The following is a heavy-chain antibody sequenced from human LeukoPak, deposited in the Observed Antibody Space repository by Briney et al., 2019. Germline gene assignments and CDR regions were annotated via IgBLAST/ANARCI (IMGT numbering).Heavy chain of an antibody. V-gene: IGHV3-49*03. D-gene: IGHD2-15*01. CDR2: IRSKAHGGTT. CDR1: GFTLGDYA. J-gene: IGHJ4*02. CDR3: TRAGRYCSGGSCYSFY. Sequence: PGGSLRLSCTASGFTLGDYAMSWFRQAPGEGLEWVGFIRSKAHGGTTEYAASVKGRFTISRHDSKSIAYLQMDSLKTEDTAVYYCTRAGRYCSGGSCYSFYWGQGTLVTVSS.